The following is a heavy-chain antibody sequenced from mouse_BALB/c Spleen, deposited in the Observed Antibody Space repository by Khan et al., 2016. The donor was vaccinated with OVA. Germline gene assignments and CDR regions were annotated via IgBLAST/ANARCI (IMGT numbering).Heavy chain of an antibody. CDR1: GYTFTNYG. CDR3: ARPTYFSCTLAH. J-gene: IGHJ4*01. V-gene: IGHV9-3-1*01. CDR2: INTYTGEP. D-gene: IGHD2-10*01. Sequence: QIQLVQSGPELKKPGETVKISCKASGYTFTNYGMNWVKQSPGKTLKWMGWINTYTGEPTYADDFTGRFAFSLETSASTAYLQINNLQNEDTATYFCARPTYFSCTLAHGGQGNSDTVSS.